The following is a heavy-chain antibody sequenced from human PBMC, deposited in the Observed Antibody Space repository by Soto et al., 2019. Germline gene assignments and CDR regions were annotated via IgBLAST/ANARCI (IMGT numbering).Heavy chain of an antibody. V-gene: IGHV3-23*01. CDR1: GFPFSSYA. D-gene: IGHD5-12*01. CDR2: ISGGGNDR. Sequence: VQLLESGGSTVQPGGSLTLSCAASGFPFSSYAMSWVRQTPEKVLEWVAGISGGGNDRYYADFVQGRFTFSRDNSRNILYLQMNSLRAEDTAMYYCARSLFMVAPDNEPFDYWGQGTLVTVSS. J-gene: IGHJ4*02. CDR3: ARSLFMVAPDNEPFDY.